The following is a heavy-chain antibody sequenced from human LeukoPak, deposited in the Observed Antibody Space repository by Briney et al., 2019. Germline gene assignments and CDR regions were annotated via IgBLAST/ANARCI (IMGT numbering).Heavy chain of an antibody. CDR1: GFTFSSYG. Sequence: TGGSLRLSCAASGFTFSSYGMHWVRQAPGKGLEWVAVISYDGSNKYYADSVKGRFTISRDNSKNTLYLQMNSLRAEDTAVYYCAKDLTGRDAFDIWDQGTMVTVSS. CDR2: ISYDGSNK. J-gene: IGHJ3*02. V-gene: IGHV3-30*18. D-gene: IGHD3-9*01. CDR3: AKDLTGRDAFDI.